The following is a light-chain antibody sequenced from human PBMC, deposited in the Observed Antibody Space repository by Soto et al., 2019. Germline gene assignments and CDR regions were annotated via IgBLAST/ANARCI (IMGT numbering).Light chain of an antibody. Sequence: DIVMTQSPDSLAVSLGERATINCKSSQSVLFSSNNKNYLAWYQQKPGQPPKLLIYWASTRESGVPDRFSGSGSGTDFTLAISSLQPEDVGVYYCHQYYSTPPHTFGGGTKVEIK. J-gene: IGKJ4*01. CDR1: QSVLFSSNNKNY. V-gene: IGKV4-1*01. CDR3: HQYYSTPPHT. CDR2: WAS.